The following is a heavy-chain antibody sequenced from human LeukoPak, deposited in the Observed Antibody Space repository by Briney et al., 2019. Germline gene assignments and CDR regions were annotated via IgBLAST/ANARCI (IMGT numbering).Heavy chain of an antibody. V-gene: IGHV1-69*04. CDR2: IIPILGIA. CDR3: AWQTGEGDAEDYYYYYGMDV. D-gene: IGHD7-27*01. CDR1: GGTFSSYA. J-gene: IGHJ6*02. Sequence: ASVKVSCKASGGTFSSYAISWVRQAPGQGLEWMGRIIPILGIANYAQKFQGRVTITADKSTSTAHMELSSLRSEDTAVYYCAWQTGEGDAEDYYYYYGMDVWGQGTTVTVSS.